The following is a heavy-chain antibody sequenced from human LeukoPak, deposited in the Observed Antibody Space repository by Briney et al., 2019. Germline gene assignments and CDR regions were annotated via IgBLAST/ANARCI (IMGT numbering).Heavy chain of an antibody. CDR2: ISYDGSNK. V-gene: IGHV3-30*03. J-gene: IGHJ6*02. D-gene: IGHD3-10*01. CDR3: ARDFGGMDV. CDR1: GFTFSSYG. Sequence: QPGGSLRLSCAASGFTFSSYGMHWVRQAPGKGLEWVAVISYDGSNKYYADSVKGRFTISRDNSENTLYLQMNSLRAEDTAVYYYARDFGGMDVWGQGTTVTVSS.